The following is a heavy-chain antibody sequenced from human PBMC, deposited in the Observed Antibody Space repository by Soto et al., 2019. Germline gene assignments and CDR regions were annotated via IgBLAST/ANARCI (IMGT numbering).Heavy chain of an antibody. CDR3: AKRAFYGSGIPNYYGMDV. CDR2: ISGTGGGT. D-gene: IGHD3-10*01. V-gene: IGHV3-23*01. J-gene: IGHJ6*02. Sequence: EVHLLESGGGLVQPGGSLRLSCAASGFTFSNYSMTWVRQAPGKGLEWVSVISGTGGGTDNADSAKGRFTTSRDHSNNTLYLQMNSLRAEDTAVNYCAKRAFYGSGIPNYYGMDVWGPGTAVTVSS. CDR1: GFTFSNYS.